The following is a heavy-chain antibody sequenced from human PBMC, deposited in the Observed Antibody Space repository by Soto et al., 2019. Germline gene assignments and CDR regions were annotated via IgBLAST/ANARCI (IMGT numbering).Heavy chain of an antibody. Sequence: EVQLVESGGGLVQPGGSLRLSCAASGFTCSSYWMSWVRQAPGKGLEWVANIKQDGSEKYYVDSVKGRFTISRDNAKNSLYLQMNSLRAEDTAVYYCARVGGLWHWGQGTLVTVSS. CDR2: IKQDGSEK. V-gene: IGHV3-7*03. CDR3: ARVGGLWH. J-gene: IGHJ4*02. CDR1: GFTCSSYW. D-gene: IGHD3-10*01.